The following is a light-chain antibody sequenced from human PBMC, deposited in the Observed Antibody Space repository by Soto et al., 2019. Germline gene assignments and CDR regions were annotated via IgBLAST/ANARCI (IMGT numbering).Light chain of an antibody. V-gene: IGLV2-23*03. CDR2: DGS. J-gene: IGLJ1*01. CDR1: SSDVGGSNR. CDR3: CSYAGSSTFDV. Sequence: QSVLTQPPSVSGSPGQSVAISCTGTSSDVGGSNRVSWYQQPPGKAPKLMIYDGSKRPSGVSNRFSGSKSGNTASLTISGLQAEDEADYYCCSYAGSSTFDVFGTGTKVTVL.